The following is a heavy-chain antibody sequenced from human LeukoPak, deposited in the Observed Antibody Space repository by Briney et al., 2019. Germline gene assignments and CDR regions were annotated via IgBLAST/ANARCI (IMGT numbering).Heavy chain of an antibody. V-gene: IGHV3-21*01. CDR2: ISSRSSYI. J-gene: IGHJ4*02. Sequence: GGSLRLSCAASGFTLSSYSMNWVRQAPGKGLEWVSYISSRSSYIYYADSVKGRFTISRDNAKNSLYLQMNSLRAEDTAVYYCARDRVSSSWYDYWGQGTLVTVSS. CDR1: GFTLSSYS. D-gene: IGHD6-13*01. CDR3: ARDRVSSSWYDY.